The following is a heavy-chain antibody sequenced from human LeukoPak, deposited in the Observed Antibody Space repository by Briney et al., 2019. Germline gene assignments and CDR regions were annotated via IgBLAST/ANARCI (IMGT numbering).Heavy chain of an antibody. D-gene: IGHD2-2*01. CDR1: GYTFTSYG. Sequence: ASVKVSCKASGYTFTSYGISWVRQAPGQGLEWMGWISAYNGNTNYAQMVQGRVTMTTDTSTSTAYMEVRSLRSDDTAMYYCARDVGDIVTIPAAISVPWGQGTLVTVSS. CDR3: ARDVGDIVTIPAAISVP. CDR2: ISAYNGNT. V-gene: IGHV1-18*01. J-gene: IGHJ5*02.